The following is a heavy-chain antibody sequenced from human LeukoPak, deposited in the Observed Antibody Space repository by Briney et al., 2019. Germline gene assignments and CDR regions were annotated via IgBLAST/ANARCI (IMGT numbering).Heavy chain of an antibody. CDR1: GFTFSSYA. Sequence: GGSLRLSCAASGFTFSSYAMHWVRQAPGKGLEWVAVISYDGSNKYYADSVKGRFTISRDNSKNTLYLQMNSLRAEDTAVYYCARSLYCSSTSCFGDRLVYRMDVWGKGTTVTVSS. D-gene: IGHD2-2*01. CDR2: ISYDGSNK. CDR3: ARSLYCSSTSCFGDRLVYRMDV. J-gene: IGHJ6*04. V-gene: IGHV3-30*04.